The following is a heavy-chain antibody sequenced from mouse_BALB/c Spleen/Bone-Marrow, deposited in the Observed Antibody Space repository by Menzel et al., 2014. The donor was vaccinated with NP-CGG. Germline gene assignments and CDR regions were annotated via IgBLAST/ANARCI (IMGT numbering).Heavy chain of an antibody. J-gene: IGHJ3*01. CDR1: GYTFTSYT. CDR3: ARFFYDYDGPWFAY. Sequence: VQLQESGAELARPGASVKMSCKASGYTFTSYTMHWVKQRPGQGLEWIGYINPSSGYTNYNQKFKDKATLTADKSSSTAYMQLSSLTSEDSAVYYFARFFYDYDGPWFAYWGQGTLVTVSA. V-gene: IGHV1-4*01. D-gene: IGHD2-4*01. CDR2: INPSSGYT.